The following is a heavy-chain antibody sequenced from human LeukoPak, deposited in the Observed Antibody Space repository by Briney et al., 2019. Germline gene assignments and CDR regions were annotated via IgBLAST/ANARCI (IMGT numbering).Heavy chain of an antibody. Sequence: SETLSLTCTVSSGSVNNHYWTWIRQPPGKGLEWIGYIYYTGSTNYNPSLNSRVTISIDTSKNQFFLRLRSVTAADTAVYYCARHRATHVLPSEGLRYGQGLCDPGGQGTRVTVSS. D-gene: IGHD1-1*01. CDR3: ARHRATHVLPSEGLRYGQGLCDP. J-gene: IGHJ5*02. CDR2: IYYTGST. CDR1: SGSVNNHY. V-gene: IGHV4-59*08.